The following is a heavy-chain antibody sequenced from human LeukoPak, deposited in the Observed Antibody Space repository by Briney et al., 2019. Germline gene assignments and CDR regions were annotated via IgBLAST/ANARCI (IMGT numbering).Heavy chain of an antibody. D-gene: IGHD3-10*01. Sequence: GGSLRLSCAASGFTFSSYSMNWVRQAPGKGREGVLSISSSSSYIYYADSVKGRFTISRDNAKNSLYLQMNSLRAEDTAVYYCARNYYGSGSYYYWGQGTLVTVSS. V-gene: IGHV3-21*01. CDR3: ARNYYGSGSYYY. J-gene: IGHJ4*02. CDR2: ISSSSSYI. CDR1: GFTFSSYS.